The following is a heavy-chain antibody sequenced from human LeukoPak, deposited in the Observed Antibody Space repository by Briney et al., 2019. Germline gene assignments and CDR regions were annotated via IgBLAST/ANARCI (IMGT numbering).Heavy chain of an antibody. CDR3: ARGPHIRTYDRDNWFDP. V-gene: IGHV1-46*01. CDR2: INISGGNT. D-gene: IGHD3-3*01. Sequence: EASVKVSFKASGYTFTSYGISWMRQPHGQGIEWMGIINISGGNTNYAQKFQGRVTMTRDMSTSTVYMELSSLRSEDTAIHYCARGPHIRTYDRDNWFDPWGQGNLVTVSS. CDR1: GYTFTSYG. J-gene: IGHJ5*02.